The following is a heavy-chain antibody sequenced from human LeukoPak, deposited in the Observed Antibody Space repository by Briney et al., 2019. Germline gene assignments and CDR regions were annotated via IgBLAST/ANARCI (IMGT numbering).Heavy chain of an antibody. CDR1: GGSFSGYY. V-gene: IGHV4-34*01. D-gene: IGHD2-2*01. CDR2: INHSGST. Sequence: SETLSLTCAVYGGSFSGYYWSWIRQPPGKGLEWIGEINHSGSTNYNPSLKSRVTISVDTSKNQFSLKLSSVTAADTAVYYCARGPPIVVVPAATLDYWGQGTLVTVSS. CDR3: ARGPPIVVVPAATLDY. J-gene: IGHJ4*02.